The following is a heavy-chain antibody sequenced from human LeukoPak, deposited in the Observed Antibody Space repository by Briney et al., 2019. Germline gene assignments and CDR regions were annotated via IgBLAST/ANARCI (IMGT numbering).Heavy chain of an antibody. V-gene: IGHV4-34*01. D-gene: IGHD4-4*01. CDR2: INHSGST. CDR3: ARGGTTVTTGRPRRRRSNWFDP. CDR1: GGSFSGYY. Sequence: SETLSLTCAVYGGSFSGYYWSWIRQPPGKGLEWIGEINHSGSTNYNPSLKSRVTISVDTSKNQFSLKLSSVTAADTAVYYCARGGTTVTTGRPRRRRSNWFDPWGQGTLVTVSS. J-gene: IGHJ5*02.